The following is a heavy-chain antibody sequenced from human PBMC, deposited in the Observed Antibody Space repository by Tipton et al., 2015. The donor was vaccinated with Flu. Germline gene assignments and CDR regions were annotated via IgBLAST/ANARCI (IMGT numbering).Heavy chain of an antibody. CDR3: ARGFANSAYSY. CDR1: GYTFITYY. D-gene: IGHD3-22*01. J-gene: IGHJ4*02. Sequence: QSGPEVKKPGASVKVSCKASGYTFITYYIHWMRQAPGQGLEWMGKINPSGGTTSYAQKFHGRVIMTRDTSTSTVYMDLTSLTSDDTAVYYGARGFANSAYSYWGQGTLVTVSS. V-gene: IGHV1-46*01. CDR2: INPSGGTT.